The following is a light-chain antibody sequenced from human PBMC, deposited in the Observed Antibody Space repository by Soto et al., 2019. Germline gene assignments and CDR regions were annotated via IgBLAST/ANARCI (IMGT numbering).Light chain of an antibody. CDR2: DAS. J-gene: IGKJ4*01. V-gene: IGKV3-20*01. CDR1: QSVNSQ. Sequence: EIVLTQSPGALSLSPGERATLSCRASQSVNSQLAWYQQKRGQAPRLLIYDASSRATDIPDRFSGSGSGTDFTLTISRLEPEDFAVYHCQQCGSLPLTFGGGTKVEIK. CDR3: QQCGSLPLT.